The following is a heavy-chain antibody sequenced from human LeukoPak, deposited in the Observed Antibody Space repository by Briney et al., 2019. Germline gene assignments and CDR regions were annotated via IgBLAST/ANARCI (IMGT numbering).Heavy chain of an antibody. V-gene: IGHV4-38-2*02. CDR2: IYHSGIT. D-gene: IGHD5-18*01. CDR1: GYSITSGHY. Sequence: SETLSLTCTVSGYSITSGHYWGWIRQPPGKGLEWIGIIYHSGITYYNPSLKSRVTLSVDTSKNQFSLKLSSVTAADTAVYYCARRSSYEDFVYWGQGTLVTVSS. CDR3: ARRSSYEDFVY. J-gene: IGHJ4*02.